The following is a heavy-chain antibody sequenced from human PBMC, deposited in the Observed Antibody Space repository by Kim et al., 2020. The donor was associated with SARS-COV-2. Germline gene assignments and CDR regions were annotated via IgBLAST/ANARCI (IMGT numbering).Heavy chain of an antibody. V-gene: IGHV3-9*01. Sequence: GGSLRLSCAASGFTFGDYAMHWVRQAPGKGLEWVSGISWNSGSIGYADSVKGRFTISRDNAKNSLYLQMNSLRAEDTALYYCAKDIFGYCSSTSCYTGYAFDIWGQGTMVTVSS. CDR2: ISWNSGSI. D-gene: IGHD2-2*02. J-gene: IGHJ3*02. CDR1: GFTFGDYA. CDR3: AKDIFGYCSSTSCYTGYAFDI.